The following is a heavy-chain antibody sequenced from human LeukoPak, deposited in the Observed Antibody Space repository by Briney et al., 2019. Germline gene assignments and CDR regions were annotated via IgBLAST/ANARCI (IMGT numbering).Heavy chain of an antibody. V-gene: IGHV1-3*01. CDR3: ARDGGPNKYYFDY. Sequence: ASVKVSCKAAGGTFSSYAISWVRQAPGQRLEWMGWINAGNGNTKYSQKFQGRVTITRDTSASTAYMELSSLRSEDTAVYYCARDGGPNKYYFDYWGQGTLVTVSS. CDR1: GGTFSSYA. CDR2: INAGNGNT. J-gene: IGHJ4*02. D-gene: IGHD1/OR15-1a*01.